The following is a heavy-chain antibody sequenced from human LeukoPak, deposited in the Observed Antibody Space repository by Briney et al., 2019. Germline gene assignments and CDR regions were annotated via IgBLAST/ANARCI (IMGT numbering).Heavy chain of an antibody. V-gene: IGHV3-64*01. CDR1: GFTFSSYA. Sequence: GGSLRLSCAASGFTFSSYAMHWVRQAPGRGLEYVSAISSNGGSTYYANSVKGRFTISRDNSKNSLYLQMNVLRDEDTAVYYCARVGLEPHNNWFDPWGLGTLVTVSS. CDR3: ARVGLEPHNNWFDP. D-gene: IGHD1-1*01. CDR2: ISSNGGST. J-gene: IGHJ5*02.